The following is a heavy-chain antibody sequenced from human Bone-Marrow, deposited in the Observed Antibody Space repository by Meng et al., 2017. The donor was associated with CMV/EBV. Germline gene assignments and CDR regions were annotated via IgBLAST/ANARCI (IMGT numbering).Heavy chain of an antibody. J-gene: IGHJ4*02. Sequence: SETLSLTCTVSGGSISSSSYYWSWIRQSPGKGLEWIGEINHRASPNYNPSLKSRVTISGDTSKNQFSLRLTSVTAADTAVYYCAIGRYCSGGSCYSEDYWGQGTLVTVSS. CDR2: INHRASP. V-gene: IGHV4-39*07. D-gene: IGHD2-15*01. CDR1: GGSISSSSYY. CDR3: AIGRYCSGGSCYSEDY.